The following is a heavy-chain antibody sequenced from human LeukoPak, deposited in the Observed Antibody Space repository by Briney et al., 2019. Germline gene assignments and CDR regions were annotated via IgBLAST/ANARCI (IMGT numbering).Heavy chain of an antibody. J-gene: IGHJ4*02. CDR2: LYYSGST. V-gene: IGHV4-59*01. D-gene: IGHD3-10*01. CDR3: ARTEYYFDY. CDR1: GDSITSYN. Sequence: PSETLSLTCTVSGDSITSYNWSWIRQPPGKGLEWIGYLYYSGSTNYNPSLKSRVTISLDTSNSQFSLKLSSVTAADTAVYYCARTEYYFDYWGQGTLVTVSS.